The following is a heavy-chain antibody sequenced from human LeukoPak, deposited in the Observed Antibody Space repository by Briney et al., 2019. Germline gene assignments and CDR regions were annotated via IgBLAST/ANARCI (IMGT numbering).Heavy chain of an antibody. V-gene: IGHV1-46*01. CDR2: INPSGGST. J-gene: IGHJ6*02. D-gene: IGHD5-12*01. Sequence: ASVKVSCKASGYTFTSYYMHWVRQAPGQGLEWMGIINPSGGSTSYAQKFQGRVTMTRDTSTSTVYMGLSSLRSEDTAVYYCARDLRGYSYYYGMDVWGQGTTVTVSS. CDR3: ARDLRGYSYYYGMDV. CDR1: GYTFTSYY.